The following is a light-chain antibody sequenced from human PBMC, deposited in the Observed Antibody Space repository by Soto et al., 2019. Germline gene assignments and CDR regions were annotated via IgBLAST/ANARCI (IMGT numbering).Light chain of an antibody. J-gene: IGKJ5*01. CDR1: HSVLHSNGATY. Sequence: EIVVTQSPLSLPVTPGEPASVSCRSSHSVLHSNGATYLAWYLQKPGQSPDLLIYLVSNRAFGVPDRFRGSGSGTEFTLTISSLQPDDFATYYCQHYNSYSEAFGQGTRLEIK. CDR2: LVS. CDR3: QHYNSYSEA. V-gene: IGKV2-28*01.